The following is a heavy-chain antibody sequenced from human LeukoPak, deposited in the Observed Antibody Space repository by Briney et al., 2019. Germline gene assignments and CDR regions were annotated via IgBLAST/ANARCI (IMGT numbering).Heavy chain of an antibody. CDR2: ISYDGSNK. CDR3: ARHRLMVRGVMGDAFDI. J-gene: IGHJ3*02. D-gene: IGHD3-10*01. Sequence: SGGSLRLSCAASGFTFSSYAMHWVRQAPGKGLEWVAVISYDGSNKYYADSVKGRFTISRDNSKNTLYLQMNSLRAEDTAVYYCARHRLMVRGVMGDAFDIWGQGTMVTVSS. CDR1: GFTFSSYA. V-gene: IGHV3-30-3*01.